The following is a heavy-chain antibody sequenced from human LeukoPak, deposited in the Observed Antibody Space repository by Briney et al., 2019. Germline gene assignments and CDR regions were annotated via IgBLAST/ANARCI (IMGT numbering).Heavy chain of an antibody. D-gene: IGHD6-25*01. CDR2: ISSSSSYI. V-gene: IGHV3-21*04. J-gene: IGHJ4*02. CDR1: GFTFSSYS. Sequence: SGGSLRLSCAASGFTFSSYSMNWVRQAPGKGLEWVSSISSSSSYIYYADSVKGRFTISRDNAKNSLYLQMNSLRAEDTALYYCAKDIGGGYAFDYWGQGTLVTVSS. CDR3: AKDIGGGYAFDY.